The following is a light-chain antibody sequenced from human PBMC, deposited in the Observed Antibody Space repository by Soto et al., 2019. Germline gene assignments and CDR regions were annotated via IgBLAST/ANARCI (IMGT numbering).Light chain of an antibody. CDR3: QQANSSPVS. Sequence: DIQMTQSPSSVSASVGDRVTITCRASQGISNWLAWYQQKPGKAPNLLLYGVSNLQSGVPSRFSGRGSGTNFTLTISSLQPEDFATYYCQQANSSPVSFGPGTKVDVK. CDR2: GVS. V-gene: IGKV1D-12*01. J-gene: IGKJ3*01. CDR1: QGISNW.